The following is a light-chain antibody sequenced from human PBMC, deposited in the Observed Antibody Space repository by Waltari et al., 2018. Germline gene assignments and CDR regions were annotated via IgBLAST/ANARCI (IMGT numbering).Light chain of an antibody. CDR2: EAS. Sequence: DIQMTQSPSTLSASVGDTVTITGRASQSVSWLAWYQQKPGEAPKLLIYEASTLERGVPSRFSGRGSGTEFTLTISSLQPDDFATFFCQQYDTYSPHSSGQGTKLEIK. CDR3: QQYDTYSPHS. J-gene: IGKJ2*03. V-gene: IGKV1-5*03. CDR1: QSVSW.